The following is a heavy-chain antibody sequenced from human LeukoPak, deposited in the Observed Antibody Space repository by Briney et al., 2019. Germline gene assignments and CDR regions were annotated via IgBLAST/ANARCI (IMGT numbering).Heavy chain of an antibody. D-gene: IGHD3-3*01. CDR3: ARVTEDFWSGYIDY. CDR2: IYYSGST. V-gene: IGHV4-59*01. CDR1: GGSISSYY. Sequence: SETLSLTCTVSGGSISSYYWSWIRQPPGKGLEWFGYIYYSGSTNYNPSLKSRVTVSVDTSKNQFSLNLSSVTAADTAVYYCARVTEDFWSGYIDYWGQGTLVTVSS. J-gene: IGHJ4*02.